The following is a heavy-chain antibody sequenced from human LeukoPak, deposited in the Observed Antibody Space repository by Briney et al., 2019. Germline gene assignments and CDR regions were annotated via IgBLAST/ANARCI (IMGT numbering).Heavy chain of an antibody. Sequence: ASVKVSCKASGYTFTDYYMHWVRQAPGQGLEWMGWISAYNGNTNYAQKLQGRVTMTTDTSTSTAYMELRSLRSDDTAVYYCARAIGYSYGWAPYYMDVWGKGPRSPSP. V-gene: IGHV1-18*04. CDR3: ARAIGYSYGWAPYYMDV. CDR1: GYTFTDYY. D-gene: IGHD5-18*01. CDR2: ISAYNGNT. J-gene: IGHJ6*03.